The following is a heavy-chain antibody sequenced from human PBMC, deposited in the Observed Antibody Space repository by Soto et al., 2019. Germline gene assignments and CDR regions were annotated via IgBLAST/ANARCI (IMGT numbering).Heavy chain of an antibody. CDR3: ARLQAITGPPEDAFEM. CDR2: IFYSGST. Sequence: PSETLSLTCTVSGGSISSRSYYWDWIRQPPGKGLEWIGSIFYSGSTYYNPSVQSRVTISVDTSKNQFSLMLSSVIAADTAVYYCARLQAITGPPEDAFEMWGPGTMVTVSS. D-gene: IGHD2-21*01. J-gene: IGHJ3*02. CDR1: GGSISSRSYY. V-gene: IGHV4-39*01.